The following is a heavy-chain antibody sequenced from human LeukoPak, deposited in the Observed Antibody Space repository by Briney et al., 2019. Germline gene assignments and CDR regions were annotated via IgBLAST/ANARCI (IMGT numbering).Heavy chain of an antibody. CDR2: IYYSGST. CDR1: GGSISSGGYY. D-gene: IGHD3-9*01. J-gene: IGHJ4*02. Sequence: SEALSLTCTVSGGSISSGGYYWSWIRQHPGKGLEWIGYIYYSGSTYYNPSLKSRVTISVDTSKNQFSLKLSSVTAADTAVYYCARGHYDILTGPTGAFDYWGQGTLVTVSS. CDR3: ARGHYDILTGPTGAFDY. V-gene: IGHV4-31*03.